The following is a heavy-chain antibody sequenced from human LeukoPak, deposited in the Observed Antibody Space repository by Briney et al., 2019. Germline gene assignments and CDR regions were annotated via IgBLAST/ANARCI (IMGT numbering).Heavy chain of an antibody. J-gene: IGHJ4*02. CDR1: GFTFDDYA. CDR3: AKDST. CDR2: ISWNSGSI. V-gene: IGHV3-9*01. Sequence: GGSLRLSCAASGFTFDDYAMHWVRQAPGKGLVWVSGISWNSGSIGYADSVKGRFTISRDNAKNSLYLQMNSLRAEDTALYYCAKDSTWGQGTLVTVSS.